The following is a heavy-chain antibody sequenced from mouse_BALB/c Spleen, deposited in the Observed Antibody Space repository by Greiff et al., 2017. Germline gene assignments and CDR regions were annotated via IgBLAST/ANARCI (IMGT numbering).Heavy chain of an antibody. CDR2: IDPENGDT. J-gene: IGHJ4*01. CDR1: GFNIKDYY. V-gene: IGHV14-4*02. Sequence: VQLQQSGAELVRSGASVNLSCTASGFNIKDYYMHWVKQRPEQGLEWIGWIDPENGDTEYAPKFQGKATMTADTSSNTAYLQLSSLTSEDTAVYYCNAYYAPYYYAMDYWGQGTSVTVSS. D-gene: IGHD1-1*01. CDR3: NAYYAPYYYAMDY.